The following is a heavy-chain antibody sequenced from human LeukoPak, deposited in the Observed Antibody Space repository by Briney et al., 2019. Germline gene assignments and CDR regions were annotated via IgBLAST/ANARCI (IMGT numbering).Heavy chain of an antibody. J-gene: IGHJ5*02. CDR2: ISAYTGIT. D-gene: IGHD1-26*01. CDR3: ARDLIYTTSWYDH. Sequence: GASVKVSCKTSNYTFINYGISWVRQAPGQGLEWMGWISAYTGITSFAQKFQGRVTMTTDTSTSTAYMELRSLRLDDTAVYYCARDLIYTTSWYDHWGQGTLVTVSP. V-gene: IGHV1-18*01. CDR1: NYTFINYG.